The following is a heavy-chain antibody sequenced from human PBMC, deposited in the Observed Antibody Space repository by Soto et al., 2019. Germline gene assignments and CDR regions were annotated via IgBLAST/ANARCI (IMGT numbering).Heavy chain of an antibody. J-gene: IGHJ3*02. CDR3: ARDRGDGSGWYVAFDI. CDR1: GFTFSSSE. Sequence: PGGSLRLSGAVAGFTFSSSEMYWVRQAPGKGLEWISYIHPSGQPILYADSVKGRFTISRDNANNSLFLQMNSLRAEDTAVYYCARDRGDGSGWYVAFDIWGQGTMVTVSS. V-gene: IGHV3-48*03. CDR2: IHPSGQPI. D-gene: IGHD6-19*01.